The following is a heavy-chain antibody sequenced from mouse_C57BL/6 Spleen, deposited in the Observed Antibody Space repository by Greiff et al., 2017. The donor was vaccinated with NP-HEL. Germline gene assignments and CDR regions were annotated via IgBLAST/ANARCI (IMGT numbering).Heavy chain of an antibody. D-gene: IGHD6-2*01. CDR2: INPNNGGT. CDR1: GYTFTDYY. CDR3: ARHHLFFDY. Sequence: EVQLQQSGPELVKPGASVKISCKASGYTFTDYYMNWVKQSHGKSLEWIGDINPNNGGTSYNQKFKGKATLTVDKSSSTAYMELRSLTSEDSAVYYCARHHLFFDYWGQGTTLTVSS. V-gene: IGHV1-26*01. J-gene: IGHJ2*01.